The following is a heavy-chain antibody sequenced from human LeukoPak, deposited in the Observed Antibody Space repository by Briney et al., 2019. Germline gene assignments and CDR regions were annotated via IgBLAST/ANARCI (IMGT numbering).Heavy chain of an antibody. CDR3: ARDLVGSHTGYSSGAWDY. J-gene: IGHJ4*02. CDR1: GGSISSYY. D-gene: IGHD3-9*01. CDR2: IYYSGST. V-gene: IGHV4-59*01. Sequence: SETLSLTCTVSGGSISSYYWSWIRQRPGKGLEWIGYIYYSGSTNYNPSLKSRVTISVDTSKNQFSLKLSSVTAADTAVYYCARDLVGSHTGYSSGAWDYWGQGTLVTVSS.